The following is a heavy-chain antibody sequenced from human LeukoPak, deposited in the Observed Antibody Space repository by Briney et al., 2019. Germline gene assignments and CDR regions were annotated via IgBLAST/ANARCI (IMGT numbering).Heavy chain of an antibody. V-gene: IGHV3-48*03. CDR2: SSADGRTM. CDR1: GFTFTTYE. D-gene: IGHD5-12*01. CDR3: ARGDGVATRYFYGLDV. J-gene: IGHJ6*02. Sequence: PGGSLRLSCEASGFTFTTYEMNWVRQAPGKGLGWISYSSADGRTMYYADSVKGRFSISRDSGTNSLYLQMNSLRAEDTALYYCARGDGVATRYFYGLDVWGQGTTVTVSS.